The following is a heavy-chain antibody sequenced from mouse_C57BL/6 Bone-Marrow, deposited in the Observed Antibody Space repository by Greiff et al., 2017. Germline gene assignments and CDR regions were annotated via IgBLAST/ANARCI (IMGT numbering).Heavy chain of an antibody. CDR3: ARFNHYWYFDV. CDR1: GYAFSSSW. Sequence: QVQLQQSGPELVKPGASVKISCKASGYAFSSSWMNWVKQRPGKGLEWIGRIYPGDGDTNYNGKFKGKATLTADKSSSTSYMQLSSHTSEDSAVYFCARFNHYWYFDVWGTGTTVTVSS. V-gene: IGHV1-82*01. CDR2: IYPGDGDT. J-gene: IGHJ1*03.